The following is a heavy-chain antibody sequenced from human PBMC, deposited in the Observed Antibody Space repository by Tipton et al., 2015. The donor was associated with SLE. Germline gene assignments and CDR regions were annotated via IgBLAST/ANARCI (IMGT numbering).Heavy chain of an antibody. D-gene: IGHD3-10*01. CDR2: INHDGST. Sequence: TLSLTCAVHGVSFGGYYWTWIRQPPGKGLEWIGEINHDGSTNYNPSLKNRVTMSVDTSKNQFSLKLSSVTAADTAVYYCARHMRLLWFREPVDYWGQGTLVTVSS. CDR3: ARHMRLLWFREPVDY. J-gene: IGHJ4*02. V-gene: IGHV4-34*01. CDR1: GVSFGGYY.